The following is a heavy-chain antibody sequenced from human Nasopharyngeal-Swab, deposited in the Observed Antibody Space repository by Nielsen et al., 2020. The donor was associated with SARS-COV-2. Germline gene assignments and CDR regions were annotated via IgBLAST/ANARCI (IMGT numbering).Heavy chain of an antibody. J-gene: IGHJ3*01. V-gene: IGHV3-7*01. CDR1: GFTFSSYS. CDR2: MKKDGSEK. CDR3: AGSILGDAFDF. Sequence: GESLKISCAASGFTFSSYSMNWVRQAPGKGLEWVANMKKDGSEKYYVDSVKGRFTISRDTAKNSLYLQMNSLRVEDTAVYFCAGSILGDAFDFWGPAIMVIVSS. D-gene: IGHD1-26*01.